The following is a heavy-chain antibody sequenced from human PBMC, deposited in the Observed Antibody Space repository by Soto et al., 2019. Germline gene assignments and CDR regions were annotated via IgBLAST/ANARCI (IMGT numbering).Heavy chain of an antibody. D-gene: IGHD3-16*02. J-gene: IGHJ6*02. CDR2: IYPGDSDT. V-gene: IGHV5-51*01. CDR1: GYSFSTYL. CDR3: YRDYYYGMDV. Sequence: PGGSLKISRQGFGYSFSTYLICWVGQMPGKGLEWMGIIYPGDSDTRYSPSFQGQVTISADKSISTAYLQWSSLKASDTAMYYCYRDYYYGMDVWGQGTTVTVSS.